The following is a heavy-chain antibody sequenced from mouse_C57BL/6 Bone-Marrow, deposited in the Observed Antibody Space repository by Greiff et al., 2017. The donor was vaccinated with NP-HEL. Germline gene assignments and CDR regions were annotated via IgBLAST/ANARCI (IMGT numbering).Heavy chain of an antibody. CDR2: ISDGGSYT. CDR1: GFTFSSYA. J-gene: IGHJ3*01. Sequence: EVQVVESGGGLVKPGGSLKLSCAASGFTFSSYAMSWVRQTPEKRLEWVATISDGGSYTYYPDNVKGRFTISRDNAKNNLYLQMSHLKSEDTAMYYCARDPTGTGLPVVAYWGQGTLVTVSA. D-gene: IGHD4-1*01. CDR3: ARDPTGTGLPVVAY. V-gene: IGHV5-4*01.